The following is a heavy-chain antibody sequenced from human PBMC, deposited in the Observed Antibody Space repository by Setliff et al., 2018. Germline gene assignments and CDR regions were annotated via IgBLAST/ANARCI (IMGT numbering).Heavy chain of an antibody. Sequence: SETLSLTCTVSGGSVSGYYWSWIRQPPGKGLEWIGYIYDSGITNYNPSLKSRVTISVDTSKNQISLKVKSVTAADTAVYYCARGVAAAGPFDYWGQGTLVTVSS. CDR1: GGSVSGYY. D-gene: IGHD6-13*01. CDR3: ARGVAAAGPFDY. CDR2: IYDSGIT. J-gene: IGHJ4*02. V-gene: IGHV4-59*02.